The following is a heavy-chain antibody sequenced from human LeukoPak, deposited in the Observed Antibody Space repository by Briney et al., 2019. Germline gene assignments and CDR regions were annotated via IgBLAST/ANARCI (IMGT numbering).Heavy chain of an antibody. CDR3: ASEIFRATTGVDC. V-gene: IGHV3-74*01. J-gene: IGHJ4*02. Sequence: GGSLRLSCAASGFIFSRYWMHWVRQDPGKGLVWVSRIKSDGSSTNYADSVKGRFTISRDNAKNTLYLQMNSLRAEDTAVYYCASEIFRATTGVDCWGQGTLVTVSS. CDR1: GFIFSRYW. D-gene: IGHD3-3*01. CDR2: IKSDGSST.